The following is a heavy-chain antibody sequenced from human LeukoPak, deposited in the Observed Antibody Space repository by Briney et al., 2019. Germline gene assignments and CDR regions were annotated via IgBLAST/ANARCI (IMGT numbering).Heavy chain of an antibody. CDR2: VNGSGVIT. V-gene: IGHV3-23*01. CDR3: AKDSSQGGDYFDY. CDR1: GFNFKNYA. J-gene: IGHJ4*02. D-gene: IGHD3-16*01. Sequence: GGSLRLSCAATGFNFKNYAMTWARQAPGKGLEWVSAVNGSGVITYCSDSVKGRFTISRDNSKNTLYLQMNSLRAADTAIYYCAKDSSQGGDYFDYWGQGTLVTVSS.